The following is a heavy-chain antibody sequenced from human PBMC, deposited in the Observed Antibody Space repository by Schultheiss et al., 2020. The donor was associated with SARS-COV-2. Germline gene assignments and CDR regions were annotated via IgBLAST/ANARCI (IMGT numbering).Heavy chain of an antibody. J-gene: IGHJ4*02. V-gene: IGHV3-30-3*01. Sequence: GGSLRLSCAASGFTFSYYYMSWIRQAPGKGLEWVAVISYDGSNKYYADSVKGRFTISRDNAKNTLYLQMNSLRAEDTAVYYCARVSGRVVDYWGQGTLVTVSS. CDR1: GFTFSYYY. CDR2: ISYDGSNK. D-gene: IGHD1-26*01. CDR3: ARVSGRVVDY.